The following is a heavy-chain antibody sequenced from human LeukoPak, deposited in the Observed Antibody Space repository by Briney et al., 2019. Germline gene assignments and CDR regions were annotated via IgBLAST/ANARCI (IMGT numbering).Heavy chain of an antibody. V-gene: IGHV1-69*13. D-gene: IGHD6-19*01. Sequence: SVKVSCKASGGTFNTYAISWVRQAPGQGLEWMGGIIPVFGTANSAQKFQGRVSITADESTSTAYMELSSLRSEDTAMYYCARGATYISGHHDAWGQGTLVTVSS. CDR3: ARGATYISGHHDA. J-gene: IGHJ4*02. CDR2: IIPVFGTA. CDR1: GGTFNTYA.